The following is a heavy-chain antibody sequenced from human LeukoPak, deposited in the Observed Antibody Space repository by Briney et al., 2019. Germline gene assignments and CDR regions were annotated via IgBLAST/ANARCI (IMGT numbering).Heavy chain of an antibody. V-gene: IGHV3-30*07. Sequence: GGSLRLSCAASGFPFNTYAMHWVRKAPGKGLEWVALISRDGDNEYYADSVKGRFTISRDNAKNSLYLQMNSLRAEDTAVYYCAREEQFPPRLDYWGQGTLVTVSS. CDR3: AREEQFPPRLDY. CDR2: ISRDGDNE. J-gene: IGHJ4*02. D-gene: IGHD6-19*01. CDR1: GFPFNTYA.